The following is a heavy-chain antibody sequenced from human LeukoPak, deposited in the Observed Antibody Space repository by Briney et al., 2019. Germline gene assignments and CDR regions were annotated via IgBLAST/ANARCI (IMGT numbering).Heavy chain of an antibody. V-gene: IGHV3-33*06. CDR2: IWYDGSNK. D-gene: IGHD2-8*02. Sequence: GGSLRLSCAASGFTFSSYGMHWVRQAPGKGLEWVAVIWYDGSNKYYADSVKGRFTISRDNSKNTLYLQMNSLRAEDTALYYCAKATRSSLVASFDVWGQGTMVTVSS. J-gene: IGHJ3*01. CDR1: GFTFSSYG. CDR3: AKATRSSLVASFDV.